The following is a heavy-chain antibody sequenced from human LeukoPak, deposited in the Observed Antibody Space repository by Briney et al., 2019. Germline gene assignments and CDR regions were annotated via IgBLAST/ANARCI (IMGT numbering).Heavy chain of an antibody. CDR2: ISGSGGGT. CDR3: AKDLVVGATATYFDY. D-gene: IGHD1-26*01. Sequence: GGSLRLSCAASGFTFSSYAMSWVRQAPGKGLEWVSSISGSGGGTYSADSVKGRFTISRDNSKNTLYLQMNSLRAEDTAVYYCAKDLVVGATATYFDYWGQGTLVTVSS. V-gene: IGHV3-23*01. CDR1: GFTFSSYA. J-gene: IGHJ4*02.